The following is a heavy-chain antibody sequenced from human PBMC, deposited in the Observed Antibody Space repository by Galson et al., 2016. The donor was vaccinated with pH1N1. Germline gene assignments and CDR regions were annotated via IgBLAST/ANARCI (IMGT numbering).Heavy chain of an antibody. CDR2: INQDGSVK. Sequence: SLRLSCAASGFTVDSNYMTWVRQAPGKGLEWVANINQDGSVKYYVDSVKGRFTISRDSAKNSLYLQMDSLRAEDTAIYYCARAIAQGDSYWGQGTLVTVSS. V-gene: IGHV3-7*01. D-gene: IGHD2-21*01. J-gene: IGHJ4*02. CDR1: GFTVDSNY. CDR3: ARAIAQGDSY.